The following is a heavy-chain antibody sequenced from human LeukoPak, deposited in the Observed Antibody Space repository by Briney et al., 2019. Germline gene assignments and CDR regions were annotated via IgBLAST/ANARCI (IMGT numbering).Heavy chain of an antibody. CDR1: GGTFSSYA. Sequence: ASVKVSCKASGGTFSSYAISWVRQAPGQGLEWMGGIIPIFGTANYAQKFQGRVTITADKSTSTAYMELSSLRSEDTAVYYCASLTYYYDSSGYYSSDAFDIWGQGTTVTVSS. J-gene: IGHJ3*02. CDR2: IIPIFGTA. D-gene: IGHD3-22*01. CDR3: ASLTYYYDSSGYYSSDAFDI. V-gene: IGHV1-69*06.